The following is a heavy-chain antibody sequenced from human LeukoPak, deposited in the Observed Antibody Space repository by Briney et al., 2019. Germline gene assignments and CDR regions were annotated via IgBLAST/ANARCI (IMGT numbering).Heavy chain of an antibody. V-gene: IGHV1-2*02. CDR3: AAALDFHYSMISDY. CDR2: INLNSGAT. Sequence: GASVTVSCMASGYTFTGYDMHWGRQAPGQGLQRMGWINLNSGATNSAQKFQGRVTMTRDTSITTAYMELRRLRSDDTAVYYCAAALDFHYSMISDYWGQGTLVTVSS. CDR1: GYTFTGYD. J-gene: IGHJ4*02. D-gene: IGHD4-11*01.